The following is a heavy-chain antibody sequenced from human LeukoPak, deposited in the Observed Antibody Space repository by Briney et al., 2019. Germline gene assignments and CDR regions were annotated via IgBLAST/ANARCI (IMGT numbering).Heavy chain of an antibody. CDR2: ISAGGGST. V-gene: IGHV3-23*01. J-gene: IGHJ4*02. CDR3: AKDPISSSWYGGDN. D-gene: IGHD6-13*01. CDR1: GFTFSNVA. Sequence: GGSLRLSCAASGFTFSNVAMSWVRQAPGKGLEWVSGISAGGGSTYYADSVKGRFTISRDNSKNTLYLQMNSLRAEDTAVYYCAKDPISSSWYGGDNWGQGTLVTVSS.